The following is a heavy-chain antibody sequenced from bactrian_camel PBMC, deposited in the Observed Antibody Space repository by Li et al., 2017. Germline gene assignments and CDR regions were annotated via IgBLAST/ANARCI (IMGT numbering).Heavy chain of an antibody. J-gene: IGHJ4*01. CDR2: INTGGDYP. D-gene: IGHD1*01. CDR3: AAGRYDAFHY. V-gene: IGHV3S1*01. Sequence: QVQLVESGGGSVQAGGSLKLSCEGSGFAFSVYFMAWFRQAPGKGLEWVSGINTGGDYPIYADSVKGRFTISRDNAKNTLYLQLNSLKTEDTAVYYCAAGRYDAFHYWGLGTQVTVS. CDR1: GFAFSVYF.